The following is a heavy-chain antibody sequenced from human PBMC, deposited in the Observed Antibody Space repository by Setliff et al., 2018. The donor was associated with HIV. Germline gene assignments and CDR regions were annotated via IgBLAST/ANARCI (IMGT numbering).Heavy chain of an antibody. CDR3: ALTHADAYYNFWSGFDY. CDR2: IIPIFGTA. CDR1: GGTFSSYA. D-gene: IGHD3-3*01. V-gene: IGHV1-69*13. J-gene: IGHJ4*02. Sequence: SVKVSCKASGGTFSSYAISWVRQAPGQGLEWMGGIIPIFGTANYAQKFQGRATITADESTSTAYMELSSLRSEDTAVYYCALTHADAYYNFWSGFDYWGQGTLVTVSS.